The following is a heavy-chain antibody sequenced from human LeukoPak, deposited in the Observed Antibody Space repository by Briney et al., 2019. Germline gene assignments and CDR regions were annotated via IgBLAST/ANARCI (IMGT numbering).Heavy chain of an antibody. CDR3: ARVWSSGWATVDY. Sequence: PSETLSLTCTVSGGSISSYYWSWIRQPPGKGLEWIGYIYYSGSTNYNPSLKSRVTISVDTSKNQFSLKLSSVTAADTAVYYCARVWSSGWATVDYWGQGTLVTVSS. V-gene: IGHV4-59*08. D-gene: IGHD6-19*01. CDR2: IYYSGST. J-gene: IGHJ4*02. CDR1: GGSISSYY.